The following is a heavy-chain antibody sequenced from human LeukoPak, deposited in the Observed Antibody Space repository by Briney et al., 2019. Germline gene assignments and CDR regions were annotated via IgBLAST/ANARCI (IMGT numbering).Heavy chain of an antibody. CDR2: INHSGST. D-gene: IGHD4-17*01. J-gene: IGHJ2*01. Sequence: SEILSLTCAVYGGSFSGYYWSWIRQPPGKGLEWIGEINHSGSTNYNPSLKSRVTISVDTSKNQFSLKLSSVTAADTAVYYCARAGYGAFRIFDLWGRGTLVTVSS. CDR1: GGSFSGYY. V-gene: IGHV4-34*01. CDR3: ARAGYGAFRIFDL.